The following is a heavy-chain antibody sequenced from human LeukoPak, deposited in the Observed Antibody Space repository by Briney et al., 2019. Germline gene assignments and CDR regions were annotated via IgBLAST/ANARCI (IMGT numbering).Heavy chain of an antibody. D-gene: IGHD1-7*01. Sequence: ASVKVSCKASGYPFTIYDINWVRQAAGQGLGWVGWINPMGMRAYAQKFQGRVSMTTNTSINTAYMELSSLRSDDTAVYYCARGRQSELWGQGTLVTVSS. J-gene: IGHJ4*02. V-gene: IGHV1-8*01. CDR1: GYPFTIYD. CDR3: ARGRQSEL. CDR2: INPMGMR.